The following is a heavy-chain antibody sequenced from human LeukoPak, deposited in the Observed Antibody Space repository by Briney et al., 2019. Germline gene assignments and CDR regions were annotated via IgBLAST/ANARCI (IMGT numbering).Heavy chain of an antibody. J-gene: IGHJ5*02. CDR3: ARDGYYDSIGSGFDP. D-gene: IGHD3-22*01. Sequence: PGGSLRLSCAASGFTFSSYAMSWVRQAPGKGLEWVSSISSSSSYIYYADSVKGRFTISRDNAKNSLYLQMNSLRAEDTAVYYCARDGYYDSIGSGFDPWGQGTLVTVSS. CDR2: ISSSSSYI. CDR1: GFTFSSYA. V-gene: IGHV3-21*01.